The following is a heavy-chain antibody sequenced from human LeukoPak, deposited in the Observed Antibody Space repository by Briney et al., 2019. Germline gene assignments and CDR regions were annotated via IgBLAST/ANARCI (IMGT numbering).Heavy chain of an antibody. CDR3: AKERGWLQLFDY. CDR1: GFTFSSYA. D-gene: IGHD5-24*01. CDR2: ISESGDST. Sequence: GGSLRLSCAASGFTFSSYAMNWVRQAPGKGLEWVSAISESGDSTYYADSVKGRFTISRDNSKNTLYLQMNSLGAEDTAVYYCAKERGWLQLFDYWGQGTLVTVPS. J-gene: IGHJ4*02. V-gene: IGHV3-23*01.